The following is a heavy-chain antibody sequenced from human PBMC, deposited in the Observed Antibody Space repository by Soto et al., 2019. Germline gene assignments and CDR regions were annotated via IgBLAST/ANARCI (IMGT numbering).Heavy chain of an antibody. CDR1: GGTFSSYA. CDR2: NIPIFGTA. Sequence: QVQLVQSGAEVKKPGSSVKVSCKASGGTFSSYAISWVRQAPGQGLEWMGGNIPIFGTANYAQKFQGRVTITADESSSTAYLELSSLTSEDTAVSYCARAPRGGGYDCYFDLWGRGTLVTVSS. CDR3: ARAPRGGGYDCYFDL. V-gene: IGHV1-69*12. J-gene: IGHJ2*01. D-gene: IGHD5-12*01.